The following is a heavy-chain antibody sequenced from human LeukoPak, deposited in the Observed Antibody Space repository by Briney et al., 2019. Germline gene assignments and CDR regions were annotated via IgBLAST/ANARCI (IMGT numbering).Heavy chain of an antibody. Sequence: PSETLSLTCTVSGGSISSYYWSWIRQPPGKGLEWIGYIYYSGSTNYNPSLKSRVTISVDTSKNQFSLKLSSVTAADTAVYYCARGGAFGIAAAGTHYYYGMDVWGQGTTVTVSS. CDR3: ARGGAFGIAAAGTHYYYGMDV. D-gene: IGHD6-13*01. V-gene: IGHV4-59*01. CDR1: GGSISSYY. CDR2: IYYSGST. J-gene: IGHJ6*02.